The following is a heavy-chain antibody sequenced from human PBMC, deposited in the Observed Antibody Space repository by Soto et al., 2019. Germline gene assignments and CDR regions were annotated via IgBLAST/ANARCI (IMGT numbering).Heavy chain of an antibody. CDR3: AGLRWYGAFDI. V-gene: IGHV4-31*03. D-gene: IGHD4-17*01. J-gene: IGHJ3*02. Sequence: QVQLQESGPGLVKPSQTLSLTCTVSGGSISSGGYYWRWLRQHPGKGLEWIGYIYYSGSTYYNPSLKSRVTISVDTSKNQFSLKLSSVTAADTAVYYCAGLRWYGAFDIWGQGTMVTVSS. CDR1: GGSISSGGYY. CDR2: IYYSGST.